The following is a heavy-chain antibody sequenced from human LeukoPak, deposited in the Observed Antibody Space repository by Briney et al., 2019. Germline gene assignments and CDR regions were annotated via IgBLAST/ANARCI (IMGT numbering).Heavy chain of an antibody. D-gene: IGHD6-19*01. CDR1: GFTFSSYA. J-gene: IGHJ4*02. Sequence: PGGSLRLSCAASGFTFSSYAMSWVRQAPGKGLEWISAISGSGGSTYYADSMKGRFTISRDNSKNTLYLQMNSLRAEDTAVYYCAKDPPIAVAGNFDYWGQGTLVTVSS. V-gene: IGHV3-23*01. CDR2: ISGSGGST. CDR3: AKDPPIAVAGNFDY.